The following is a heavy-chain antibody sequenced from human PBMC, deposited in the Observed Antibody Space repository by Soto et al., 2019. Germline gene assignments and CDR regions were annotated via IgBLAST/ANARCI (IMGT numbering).Heavy chain of an antibody. V-gene: IGHV3-23*01. CDR1: GFTFSNYA. J-gene: IGHJ4*02. Sequence: EVQLLESGGGLVQPGGSLRLSCAASGFTFSNYAMSWVRQAPGKGLEWVSGISGSSESINYADSVKGRFTISRDNSKNTLSLQLNSLRADETAGYHCAKAHDYNYGGSGGPNDFWGRGALVTVSS. CDR3: AKAHDYNYGGSGGPNDF. D-gene: IGHD3-16*01. CDR2: ISGSSESI.